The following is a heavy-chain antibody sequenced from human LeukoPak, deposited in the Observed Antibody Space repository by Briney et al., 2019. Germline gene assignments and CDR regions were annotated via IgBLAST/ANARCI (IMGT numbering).Heavy chain of an antibody. CDR3: ARLAVWKFNYYGSGSYYNPYYFDY. J-gene: IGHJ4*02. Sequence: PSETLSLTCAVYGGSFSGYYWSWIRQPPGKGLEWIGEINHSGSTNYNPSLKSRVTISVDTSKNQFSLKLSSVTAADTAVYYCARLAVWKFNYYGSGSYYNPYYFDYWGQGTLVIVSS. CDR1: GGSFSGYY. D-gene: IGHD3-10*01. V-gene: IGHV4-34*01. CDR2: INHSGST.